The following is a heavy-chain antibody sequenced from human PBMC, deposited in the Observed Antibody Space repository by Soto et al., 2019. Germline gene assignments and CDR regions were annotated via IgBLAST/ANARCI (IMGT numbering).Heavy chain of an antibody. V-gene: IGHV3-30-3*01. CDR1: GFTFSSYA. Sequence: QVQLVESGGGVVQPGRSLRLSCAASGFTFSSYAMHWVRQAPGKGLEWVAVISYDGSNKYYADSVKGRFTISRDNSKHTLYLQMNSLRAEDTAVYYWARDVLWYLEHDAFDIWGQGTMVTVSS. J-gene: IGHJ3*02. CDR3: ARDVLWYLEHDAFDI. D-gene: IGHD6-13*01. CDR2: ISYDGSNK.